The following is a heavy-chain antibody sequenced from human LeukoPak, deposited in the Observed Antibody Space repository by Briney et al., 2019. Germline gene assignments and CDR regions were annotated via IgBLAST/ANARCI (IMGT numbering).Heavy chain of an antibody. J-gene: IGHJ6*03. D-gene: IGHD3-9*01. CDR2: INHSGST. Sequence: SETLSLTCAVYGGSFSGYYWSWIRQPPEKGLEWVGEINHSGSTNSNPALKTRVTVSVDTSKNQFSPKLSSVTAADTAVYYCARGGGNLLPYFDPKYYYYMDIWGKGTTVTVSS. V-gene: IGHV4-34*01. CDR1: GGSFSGYY. CDR3: ARGGGNLLPYFDPKYYYYMDI.